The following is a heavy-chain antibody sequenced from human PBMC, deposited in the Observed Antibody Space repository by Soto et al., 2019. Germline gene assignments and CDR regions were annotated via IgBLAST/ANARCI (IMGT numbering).Heavy chain of an antibody. CDR1: GYTFTRYA. CDR3: ARQRAVSANFFDY. V-gene: IGHV1-3*01. CDR2: INAGSGSS. Sequence: ASVKVSCKASGYTFTRYAIHWVRQAPGQGLEWMGWINAGSGSSRYSQNFQGRVTITRDTSASTAYMELSSLIFEDTGVYYCARQRAVSANFFDYWGQGTLVTVSS. J-gene: IGHJ4*02. D-gene: IGHD2-21*02.